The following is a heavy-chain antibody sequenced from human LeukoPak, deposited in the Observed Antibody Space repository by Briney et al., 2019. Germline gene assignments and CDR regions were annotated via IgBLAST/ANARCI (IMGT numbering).Heavy chain of an antibody. Sequence: SETLSLTCTVSGGSISSYYWSWIRQPPGKGLEWIGYIYYSGSTNYNPSLKSRVTISVDTSKNQFSLKLSSVTAADTAVYYCARTEYYFDYWGQGTLVTVSS. CDR3: ARTEYYFDY. CDR1: GGSISSYY. V-gene: IGHV4-59*08. CDR2: IYYSGST. J-gene: IGHJ4*02.